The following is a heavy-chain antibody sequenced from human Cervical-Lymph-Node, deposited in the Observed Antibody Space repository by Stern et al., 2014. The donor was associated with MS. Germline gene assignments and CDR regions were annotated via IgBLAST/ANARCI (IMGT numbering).Heavy chain of an antibody. V-gene: IGHV7-4-1*02. CDR3: ARGRLVNTKMHENFQH. D-gene: IGHD4-23*01. CDR2: IHPKTGDP. Sequence: VQLVQSGSELKKPGASVKVSCKASGYSFTNYAMNWLRQAPGQGLEWMGWIHPKTGDPTYVQGFTGRFVFSLDTSVSTSYLHIISLKAEDTAVYFCARGRLVNTKMHENFQHWGQGTLVTVSS. J-gene: IGHJ1*01. CDR1: GYSFTNYA.